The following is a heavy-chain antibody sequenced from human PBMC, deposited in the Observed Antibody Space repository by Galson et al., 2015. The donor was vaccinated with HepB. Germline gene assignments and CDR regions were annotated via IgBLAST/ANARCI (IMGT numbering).Heavy chain of an antibody. J-gene: IGHJ4*02. D-gene: IGHD3-16*01. CDR2: IHHSGAT. CDR3: TRGGDDAKTGL. V-gene: IGHV4-30-4*01. CDR1: GGFITRGMYY. Sequence: TLSLTCTVSGGFITRGMYYWSWIRQSPGKGLEWIGHIHHSGATHYNPSFASRVSISEDTSKSQFSLTLTSVRDADTAVYFCTRGGDDAKTGLWGQGTPVIVSS.